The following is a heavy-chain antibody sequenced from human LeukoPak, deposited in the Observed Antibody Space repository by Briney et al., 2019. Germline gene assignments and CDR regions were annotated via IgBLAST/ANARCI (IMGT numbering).Heavy chain of an antibody. CDR3: ARTESLPIGWFDP. D-gene: IGHD3-10*01. J-gene: IGHJ5*02. V-gene: IGHV1-69*13. CDR2: TIPIFGTA. CDR1: GGTFSSYA. Sequence: SVKVSCKASGGTFSSYAISWVRQAPGQGLEWMGGTIPIFGTANYAQKLQGRVTITADESTSTAYMELSSLRSEDTAVYYCARTESLPIGWFDPWGQGTLVTVSS.